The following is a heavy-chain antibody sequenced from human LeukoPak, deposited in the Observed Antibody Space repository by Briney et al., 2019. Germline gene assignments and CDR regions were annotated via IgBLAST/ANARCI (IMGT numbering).Heavy chain of an antibody. CDR1: GGSISHYF. J-gene: IGHJ4*02. CDR3: ARGVYIAAAQYGY. Sequence: SETLSLTCTVSGGSISHYFWSWIRQPPGKALEWIGYIYYSGSTNYNPSLKSRVTISVDPSKNQFSLKLSSVTAADTAVYYCARGVYIAAAQYGYWGQGTLVTVSS. CDR2: IYYSGST. V-gene: IGHV4-59*01. D-gene: IGHD6-13*01.